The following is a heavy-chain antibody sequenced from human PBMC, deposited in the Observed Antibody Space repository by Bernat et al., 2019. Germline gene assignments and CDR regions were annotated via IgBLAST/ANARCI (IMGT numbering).Heavy chain of an antibody. Sequence: EVQLVQSGTEVKKPGESLKISCKGSGYSFSTYWIGWVRQTPGKDLEWMGIIYPGDSDIRYSPSFQGQVTISADKSISTAYLQWRSLKASDTAMYYCARPLGYSYANWYFDLWGRGTLVTVSS. CDR1: GYSFSTYW. J-gene: IGHJ2*01. CDR3: ARPLGYSYANWYFDL. D-gene: IGHD5-18*01. CDR2: IYPGDSDI. V-gene: IGHV5-51*01.